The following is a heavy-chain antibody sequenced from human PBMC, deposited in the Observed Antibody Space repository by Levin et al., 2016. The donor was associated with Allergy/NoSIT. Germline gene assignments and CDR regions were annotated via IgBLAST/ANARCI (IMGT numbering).Heavy chain of an antibody. Sequence: ASVKVSCKASGYTFTSYGISWVRQAPGQGLEWMGWISAYNGNTNYAQKLQGRVTMTTDTSTSTAYMELRSLRSDDTAVYYCARDWAPHYDFWSGYYDYYYGMDVWGQGTTVTVSS. CDR2: ISAYNGNT. CDR3: ARDWAPHYDFWSGYYDYYYGMDV. CDR1: GYTFTSYG. D-gene: IGHD3-3*01. J-gene: IGHJ6*02. V-gene: IGHV1-18*01.